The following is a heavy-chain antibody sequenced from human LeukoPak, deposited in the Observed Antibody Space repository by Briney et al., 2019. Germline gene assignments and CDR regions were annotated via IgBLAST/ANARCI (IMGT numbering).Heavy chain of an antibody. Sequence: GGSLRLSCAASGFTFSSYAMSWVRQAPGKGLEWVSAISGSGDNTYYADSVKGRFTVSRDNSKNTLYLQMNSLRAEDTAVYYCAKVTYGSGTYGAFDSWGQGTLVTVSS. CDR3: AKVTYGSGTYGAFDS. J-gene: IGHJ4*02. D-gene: IGHD3-10*01. CDR2: ISGSGDNT. V-gene: IGHV3-23*01. CDR1: GFTFSSYA.